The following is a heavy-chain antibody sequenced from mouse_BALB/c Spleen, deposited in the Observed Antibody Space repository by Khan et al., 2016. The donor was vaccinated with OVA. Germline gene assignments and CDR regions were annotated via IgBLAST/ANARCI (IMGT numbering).Heavy chain of an antibody. CDR2: INTYTGEA. J-gene: IGHJ3*01. Sequence: QIQLVQSGPELKKPGETVKISCKASGYTLTDYGMNWVKQAPGKVLKWMGWINTYTGEATYADDFKGRFAFSLETSASTAYLQINNLKTEDTATYFCSRSNGNYWFAYWGQGTLVTVSA. CDR1: GYTLTDYG. V-gene: IGHV9-3-1*01. D-gene: IGHD2-1*01. CDR3: SRSNGNYWFAY.